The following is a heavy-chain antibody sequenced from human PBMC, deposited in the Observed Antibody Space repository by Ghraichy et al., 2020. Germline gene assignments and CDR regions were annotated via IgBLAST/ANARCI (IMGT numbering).Heavy chain of an antibody. CDR2: IYPGDSHT. J-gene: IGHJ4*02. V-gene: IGHV5-51*07. D-gene: IGHD3-16*01. Sequence: GESLNISCKGSGYYFDAYWIGWVHQMPGKGLEWMGIIYPGDSHTTYSPSFQGQVTISADKSIRTAYLHWGSLKPSDTATYYCVRRGVGDSFDYWGQGTLVTVSS. CDR3: VRRGVGDSFDY. CDR1: GYYFDAYW.